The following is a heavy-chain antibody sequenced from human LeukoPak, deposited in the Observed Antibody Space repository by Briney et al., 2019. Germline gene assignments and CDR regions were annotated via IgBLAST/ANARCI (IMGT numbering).Heavy chain of an antibody. CDR1: GGSLSSSDHY. D-gene: IGHD6-13*01. CDR2: IYYSGTA. CDR3: ARGDSSSWSFKI. Sequence: SQTLSLTCTVSGGSLSSSDHYWSWIRHPPGKGLEWIAYIYYSGTAYYNPSLKSRVSISVDTSKNQFSLKLSSVTAADTAVYYCARGDSSSWSFKIWGQGTLVTVSS. J-gene: IGHJ4*02. V-gene: IGHV4-30-4*01.